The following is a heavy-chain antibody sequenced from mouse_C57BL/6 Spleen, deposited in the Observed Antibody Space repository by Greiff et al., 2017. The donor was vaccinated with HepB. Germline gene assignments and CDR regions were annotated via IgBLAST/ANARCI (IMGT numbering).Heavy chain of an antibody. CDR2: ISYSGST. J-gene: IGHJ3*01. Sequence: EVQLQQSGPGMVKPSQSLSLTCTVTGYSITSGYDWHWIRHFPGNKLEWMGYISYSGSTNYNPSLKSRISITHDTSKNHFFLKLNSVTTEDTATYYCARDYYDYPGSFAYWGQGTLVTVSA. CDR1: GYSITSGYD. V-gene: IGHV3-1*01. CDR3: ARDYYDYPGSFAY. D-gene: IGHD2-4*01.